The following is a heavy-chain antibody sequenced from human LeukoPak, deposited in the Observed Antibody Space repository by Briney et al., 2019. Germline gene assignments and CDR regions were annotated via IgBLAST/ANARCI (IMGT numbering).Heavy chain of an antibody. Sequence: GGSLRLSCAASGFTFSTYEMHWVRQAPGKGLEWVAVISYDGSDKYYADSVKGRFTISRDNSKNTLHLQMNSLRAEDTAVYYCARDRDCSSTSCFNAFDIWGQGTVVTVSS. J-gene: IGHJ3*02. CDR3: ARDRDCSSTSCFNAFDI. CDR2: ISYDGSDK. V-gene: IGHV3-30*01. D-gene: IGHD2-2*01. CDR1: GFTFSTYE.